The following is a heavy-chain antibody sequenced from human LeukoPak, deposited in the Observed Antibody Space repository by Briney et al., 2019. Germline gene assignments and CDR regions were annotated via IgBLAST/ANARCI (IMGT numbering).Heavy chain of an antibody. CDR2: IYLSGST. Sequence: SETLSLTCAVSDGSISSSNWWSCVRQPPGKGLEWIAEIYLSGSTNYNPSLTSRVTISVDTSKNQFSLKLSSVTAADTAVYYCARNIQGGYGMDVWGQGTTVTVSS. CDR3: ARNIQGGYGMDV. V-gene: IGHV4-4*02. CDR1: DGSISSSNW. J-gene: IGHJ6*02. D-gene: IGHD3-16*01.